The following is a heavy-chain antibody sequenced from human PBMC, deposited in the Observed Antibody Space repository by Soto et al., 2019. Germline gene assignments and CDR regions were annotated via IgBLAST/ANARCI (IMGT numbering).Heavy chain of an antibody. CDR1: GYSFTSYW. Sequence: GESLKISCKGSGYSFTSYWIGWVRQMPGKGLEWMGIIYPGDSDTRYSPSFQGQVTISADKSISTAYLQWSSLKASDTAMYYCARDSIPYSGYDYVTLEDAFDIWGQGTMVTVSS. CDR2: IYPGDSDT. CDR3: ARDSIPYSGYDYVTLEDAFDI. J-gene: IGHJ3*02. D-gene: IGHD5-12*01. V-gene: IGHV5-51*01.